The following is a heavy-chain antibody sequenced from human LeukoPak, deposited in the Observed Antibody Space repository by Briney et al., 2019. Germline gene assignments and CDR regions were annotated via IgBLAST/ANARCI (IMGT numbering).Heavy chain of an antibody. J-gene: IGHJ4*02. Sequence: PSETLSLTCTVSGGSISTSSYYWGWIRQPPGKVLECIGNIYYSGSTYYNPSLKSRVTISVDTSKNQFSLKLSSVTAADTAVYYWARGSWQLAEDVYLGQGTLVTVSS. V-gene: IGHV4-39*07. CDR2: IYYSGST. D-gene: IGHD6-6*01. CDR3: ARGSWQLAEDVY. CDR1: GGSISTSSYY.